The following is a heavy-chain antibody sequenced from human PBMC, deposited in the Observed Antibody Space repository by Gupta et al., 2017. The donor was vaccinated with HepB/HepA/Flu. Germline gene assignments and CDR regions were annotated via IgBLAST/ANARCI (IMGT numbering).Heavy chain of an antibody. D-gene: IGHD4-23*01. CDR2: ISASGYKK. J-gene: IGHJ3*02. CDR3: TKGRGGNYGGDLDI. V-gene: IGHV3-23*01. CDR1: GFTYNSFP. Sequence: EVQLLESGGGLVQPGGSLRLSCAASGFTYNSFPMSWVRQTPGKGLQWVSTISASGYKKYYADAGGGRFTISRDNSKNTVYLQMNSLRVEETAVYYCTKGRGGNYGGDLDIWGQGTMVTVSS.